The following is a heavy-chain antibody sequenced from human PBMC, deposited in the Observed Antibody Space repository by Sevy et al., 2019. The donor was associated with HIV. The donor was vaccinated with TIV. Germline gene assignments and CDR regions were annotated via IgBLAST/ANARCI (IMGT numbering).Heavy chain of an antibody. Sequence: GGSMRLSCAASGFTFSSYAMSWVRQAPGKGLEWVSAIRGSGGSTYYADSVKGRFTISRDNSKNTLYLQMNSLRAEDTAVYYCATSGRFGELFNYMDVWGKGTTVTVSS. V-gene: IGHV3-23*01. CDR1: GFTFSSYA. CDR3: ATSGRFGELFNYMDV. J-gene: IGHJ6*03. CDR2: IRGSGGST. D-gene: IGHD3-10*01.